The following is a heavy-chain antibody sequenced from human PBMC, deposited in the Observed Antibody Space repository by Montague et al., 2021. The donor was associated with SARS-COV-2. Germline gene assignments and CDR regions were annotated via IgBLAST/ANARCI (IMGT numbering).Heavy chain of an antibody. CDR2: ISGSGGST. D-gene: IGHD1-26*01. CDR3: AKDHGGSFHY. CDR1: GFTFRRYA. V-gene: IGHV3-23*01. J-gene: IGHJ4*02. Sequence: SLRLSCAASGFTFRRYAMSWVRQAPGKGLEGVSAISGSGGSTYYADSVKGRFTISRDNSKNTLYLQMNSLRAEDTAVYYCAKDHGGSFHYWGQGTLVTVSS.